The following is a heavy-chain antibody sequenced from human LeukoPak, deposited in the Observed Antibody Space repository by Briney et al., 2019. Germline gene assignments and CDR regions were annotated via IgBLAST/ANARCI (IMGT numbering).Heavy chain of an antibody. CDR2: ISGSGGST. D-gene: IGHD5-12*01. Sequence: GGSLRLSCAASGFTFSSYAMSWVRQAPGKGLEWVSAISGSGGSTYYADSVKGRFTISRDNSKNTLYLQMNNLRAEDTAVYYCARDRKWINWFDPWGQGTLVTVSS. CDR3: ARDRKWINWFDP. J-gene: IGHJ5*02. CDR1: GFTFSSYA. V-gene: IGHV3-23*01.